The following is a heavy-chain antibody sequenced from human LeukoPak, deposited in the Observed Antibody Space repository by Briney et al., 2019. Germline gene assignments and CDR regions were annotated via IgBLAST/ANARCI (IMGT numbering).Heavy chain of an antibody. J-gene: IGHJ4*02. Sequence: GGSLRLSCAASGFTFNNYAMSWVRQAPGKGLEWVSSISGSGGNTYYADSVKGRFTISRDNSKNTLYLQMNSLRAADTAVYYCAKDRRITMSGTVDYFDYWGQGTLVTVSS. CDR1: GFTFNNYA. CDR3: AKDRRITMSGTVDYFDY. CDR2: ISGSGGNT. V-gene: IGHV3-23*01. D-gene: IGHD6-19*01.